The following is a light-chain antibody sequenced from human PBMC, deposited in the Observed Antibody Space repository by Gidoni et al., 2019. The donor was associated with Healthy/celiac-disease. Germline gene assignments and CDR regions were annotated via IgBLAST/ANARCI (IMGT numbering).Light chain of an antibody. CDR1: QSISSF. V-gene: IGKV1-39*01. Sequence: ASVGDRVTITCRASQSISSFLNWYQQKPGKAPKLLIYAASSLQSGVPSRFSGSGSGTDFTLTISSLQPEDFATYYCQQSYSTWLTFGGGTKVEIK. CDR3: QQSYSTWLT. J-gene: IGKJ4*01. CDR2: AAS.